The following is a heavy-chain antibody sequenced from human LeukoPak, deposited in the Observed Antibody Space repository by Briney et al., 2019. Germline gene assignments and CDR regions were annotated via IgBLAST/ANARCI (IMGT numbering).Heavy chain of an antibody. CDR2: IYYSGST. D-gene: IGHD6-19*01. V-gene: IGHV4-39*07. J-gene: IGHJ4*02. CDR3: ARVKMGSGFLVDY. Sequence: SETLSLTCTVSGGSFSSSSYYWGWIRQPPGKGLEWIGSIYYSGSTYYNPSLKSRVTISVDTSKNQFSLKLSSVTAADTAVYYCARVKMGSGFLVDYRGQGTLVTVSS. CDR1: GGSFSSSSYY.